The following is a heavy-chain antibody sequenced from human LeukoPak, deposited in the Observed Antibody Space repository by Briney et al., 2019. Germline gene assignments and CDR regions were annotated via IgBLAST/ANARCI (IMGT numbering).Heavy chain of an antibody. J-gene: IGHJ5*02. Sequence: GGSLRLSCAASGFTFSSYWMSWVRQVPGKGLEWVANIKQDGSEKYYVDSVKGRFTISRDNAKNSLYLQMNSLRAEDTAVYYCARKLELRARYNWFDPWGQGTLVTVSS. D-gene: IGHD1-7*01. CDR3: ARKLELRARYNWFDP. V-gene: IGHV3-7*01. CDR1: GFTFSSYW. CDR2: IKQDGSEK.